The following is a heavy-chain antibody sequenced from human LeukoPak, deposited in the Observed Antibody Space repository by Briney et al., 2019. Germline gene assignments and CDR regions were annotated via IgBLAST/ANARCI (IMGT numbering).Heavy chain of an antibody. J-gene: IGHJ4*02. CDR3: ARDSSQNYDFWSGYFDY. V-gene: IGHV4-4*07. CDR1: GGSICSYY. CDR2: IYTSGST. Sequence: SETLSLTCTASGGSICSYYWSWIRQPPGKGLEWIGRIYTSGSTNYNASLKSRVTMSVDTSKNQFSLKLSSVTAADTAVYYCARDSSQNYDFWSGYFDYWGQGTLVTVSS. D-gene: IGHD3-3*01.